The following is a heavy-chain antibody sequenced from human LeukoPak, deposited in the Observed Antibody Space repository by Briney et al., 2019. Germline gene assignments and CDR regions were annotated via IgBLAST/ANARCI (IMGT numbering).Heavy chain of an antibody. J-gene: IGHJ1*01. CDR3: AHTHNWNYHKAFQR. CDR1: GFSLSTSGVG. V-gene: IGHV2-5*02. Sequence: KESGPTLVKPTQTLTLTCTFSGFSLSTSGVGVGWIRQPPGKALEWLALIYWDDDKRYSPSLKSRLTITKDTSKNQVVLTMTNMDPVDTATYYCAHTHNWNYHKAFQRWGQGTLVTVSS. CDR2: IYWDDDK. D-gene: IGHD1-7*01.